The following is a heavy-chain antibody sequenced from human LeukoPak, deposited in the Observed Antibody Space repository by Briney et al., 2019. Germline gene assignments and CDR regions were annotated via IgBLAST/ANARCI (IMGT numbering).Heavy chain of an antibody. CDR3: AKNPISGPQKHYYYGLDV. D-gene: IGHD6-19*01. J-gene: IGHJ6*02. CDR2: ISPDGSKT. V-gene: IGHV3-30*18. Sequence: GGSLRLSCATSGLTFSTYGMHWVRQAPGKGLEWVAVISPDGSKTDSQESVKGRFTVSRDNSNNTLYLQINSVKAEDTAVYFCAKNPISGPQKHYYYGLDVWGQGTSVTVSS. CDR1: GLTFSTYG.